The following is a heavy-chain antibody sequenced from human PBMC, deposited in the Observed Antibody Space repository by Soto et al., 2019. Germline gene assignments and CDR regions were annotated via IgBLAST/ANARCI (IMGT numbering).Heavy chain of an antibody. CDR1: GGTFSSYA. CDR3: ARGEVAPSSGYYYELFDY. Sequence: ASVKVSCKASGGTFSSYAISWVRQAPGQGLEWMGGIIPIFGTANYAQKFQGRVTITADESTSTAYMELSSLRSEDTAVYYCARGEVAPSSGYYYELFDYWGQGTLVTVSS. CDR2: IIPIFGTA. V-gene: IGHV1-69*13. J-gene: IGHJ4*02. D-gene: IGHD3-22*01.